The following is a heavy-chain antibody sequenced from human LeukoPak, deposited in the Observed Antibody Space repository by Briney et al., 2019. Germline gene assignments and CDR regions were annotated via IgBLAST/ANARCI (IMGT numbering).Heavy chain of an antibody. CDR3: AKEISLNDAFDI. CDR2: IWYDGSNR. V-gene: IGHV3-33*06. D-gene: IGHD2-15*01. Sequence: GGSLRPSCAASGFTFSSYGMHWVGQAPAQGLDWGAIIWYDGSNRYYADSVKGRFTISRDNSKNTLYLQMNSLRAEDTAMYYCAKEISLNDAFDIWGHGTMVTVSS. CDR1: GFTFSSYG. J-gene: IGHJ3*02.